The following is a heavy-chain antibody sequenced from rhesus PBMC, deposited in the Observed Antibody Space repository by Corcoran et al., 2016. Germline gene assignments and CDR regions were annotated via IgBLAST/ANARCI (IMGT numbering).Heavy chain of an antibody. D-gene: IGHD5-24*01. CDR2: ISGSSGST. CDR1: GGSISSSNW. Sequence: QVQLQESGPGLVKPSETLSLTCAVPGGSISSSNWWSWSRQPPGPGLEWIGYISGSSGSTYYNPSIKRRVTISKDTSKNQFSLKLSSVTAADTAVYYCARERYSGYSLRYFDYWGQGVLVTVSS. CDR3: ARERYSGYSLRYFDY. J-gene: IGHJ4*01. V-gene: IGHV4S19*01.